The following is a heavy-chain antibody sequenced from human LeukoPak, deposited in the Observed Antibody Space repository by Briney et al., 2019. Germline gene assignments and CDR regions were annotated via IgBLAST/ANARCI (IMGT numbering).Heavy chain of an antibody. CDR3: ARQSYYDSSGYYYYNWFDP. J-gene: IGHJ5*02. V-gene: IGHV5-51*01. Sequence: GESLRISCKGSGYSFTSYWIGWVRQMPGKGLEWMGIIYPGDSVTRYSPSFQGQATISADKSISTAYLQWSSLKASDTAMYYCARQSYYDSSGYYYYNWFDPWGQGTLVTVSS. CDR2: IYPGDSVT. D-gene: IGHD3-22*01. CDR1: GYSFTSYW.